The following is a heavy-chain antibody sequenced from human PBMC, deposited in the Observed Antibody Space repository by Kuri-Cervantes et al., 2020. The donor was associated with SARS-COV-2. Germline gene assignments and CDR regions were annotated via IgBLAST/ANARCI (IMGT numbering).Heavy chain of an antibody. D-gene: IGHD3-3*01. CDR2: ISGSGGST. CDR3: AKPYYDFWSGHFPSWFDP. CDR1: GFTFSSYA. V-gene: IGHV3-23*01. Sequence: GGSLRLSCAASGFTFSSYAMSWVRQAPGKGLEWVSAISGSGGSTYYADSVKGRFTISRDNSKNTLYLQMNSLRAEDTAVYYCAKPYYDFWSGHFPSWFDPWGQGTLVTVSS. J-gene: IGHJ5*02.